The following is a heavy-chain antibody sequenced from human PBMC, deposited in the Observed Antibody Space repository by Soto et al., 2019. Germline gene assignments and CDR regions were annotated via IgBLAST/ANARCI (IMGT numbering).Heavy chain of an antibody. D-gene: IGHD6-6*01. CDR2: IFSNDEK. V-gene: IGHV2-26*01. J-gene: IGHJ5*02. Sequence: SGPTLVNPTETLTLTCTVSGFSLSNARMGVSWIRQPPGKALEWLAHIFSNDEKSYSTSLKSRLTISKDTSKSQVVLTMTNMDPVDTATYYCARIQLRYRIAARTGSFDPWGQGTLVTVSS. CDR3: ARIQLRYRIAARTGSFDP. CDR1: GFSLSNARMG.